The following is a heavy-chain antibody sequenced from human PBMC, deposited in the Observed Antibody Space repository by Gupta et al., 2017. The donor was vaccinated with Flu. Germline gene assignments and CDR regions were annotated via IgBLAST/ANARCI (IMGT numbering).Heavy chain of an antibody. CDR1: GGSFPEYY. D-gene: IGHD2-15*01. V-gene: IGHV4-34*01. J-gene: IGHJ4*02. CDR3: ARSGNYSTLDS. CDR2: VNHSGHT. Sequence: QVHLQQWGAGLLKPSETLSLTCAVYGGSFPEYYWVWVRQPPGKGLEWLGEVNHSGHTNYNPSFKTRVTISADPSKNQFSLKLTSLSAADTAFYFCARSGNYSTLDSWGQGTLVTPSS.